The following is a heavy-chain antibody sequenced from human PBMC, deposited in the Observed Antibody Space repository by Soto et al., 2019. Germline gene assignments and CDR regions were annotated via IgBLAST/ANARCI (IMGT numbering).Heavy chain of an antibody. CDR2: IYHRGST. V-gene: IGHV4-4*02. Sequence: QVQLQESGPGLVKPSGTLSLTCAVSSGSISSENWWSWVRQPPGKGLEWIGEIYHRGSTNYNPSLKSRVTISVDKSKNQFSLNLGSVTAADTAIYYCANDFGGYNYGYPPQIGYFDLWGRGTLVTVSS. D-gene: IGHD5-18*01. CDR3: ANDFGGYNYGYPPQIGYFDL. CDR1: SGSISSENW. J-gene: IGHJ2*01.